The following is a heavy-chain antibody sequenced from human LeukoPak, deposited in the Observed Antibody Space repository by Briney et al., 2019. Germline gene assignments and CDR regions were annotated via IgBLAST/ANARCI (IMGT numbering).Heavy chain of an antibody. CDR2: IIPIVGTA. CDR1: GGTFSSYA. J-gene: IGHJ4*02. CDR3: ARLYCSGGSCYHDY. V-gene: IGHV1-69*13. Sequence: SVKVSCKASGGTFSSYAISWVRQALGQGLEWMGGIIPIVGTANYAQKFQGRVTITADESTSTAYMELSSLRSEDTAVHYCARLYCSGGSCYHDYWGQGTLVTVSS. D-gene: IGHD2-15*01.